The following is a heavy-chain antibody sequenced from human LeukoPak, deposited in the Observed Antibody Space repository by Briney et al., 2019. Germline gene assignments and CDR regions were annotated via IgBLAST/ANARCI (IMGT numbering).Heavy chain of an antibody. Sequence: GGSLRRSCAASGFTFSSYGMNWVRQAPGKGLEWVSYISSSGSTIYYADSVKGRFTISRDNAKNSLYLHMNSLRAEDTALYYCARGYCNSDSCYGGDYWGQGTLVTVSS. CDR1: GFTFSSYG. D-gene: IGHD2-2*01. CDR3: ARGYCNSDSCYGGDY. CDR2: ISSSGSTI. V-gene: IGHV3-48*04. J-gene: IGHJ4*02.